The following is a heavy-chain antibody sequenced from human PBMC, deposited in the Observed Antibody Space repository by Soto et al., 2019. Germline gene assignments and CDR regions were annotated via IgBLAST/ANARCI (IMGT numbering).Heavy chain of an antibody. V-gene: IGHV5-51*01. CDR1: GYSFTSYW. Sequence: PGESLKISFKASGYSFTSYWIAWVVQVPGKGLEWMGIIYPGDSDTRYSPSFQGQVTISADKSISTAYLQWSSLTASDTAIYYCARQGSIANRRNWLDPCGQGTPITVSS. CDR2: IYPGDSDT. D-gene: IGHD6-6*01. CDR3: ARQGSIANRRNWLDP. J-gene: IGHJ5*02.